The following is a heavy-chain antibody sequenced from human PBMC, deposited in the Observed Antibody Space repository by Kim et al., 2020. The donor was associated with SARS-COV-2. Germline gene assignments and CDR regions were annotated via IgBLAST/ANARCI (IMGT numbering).Heavy chain of an antibody. D-gene: IGHD1-26*01. CDR1: GGSISSYY. CDR3: ARLGLGIVGATSQTGGFDY. V-gene: IGHV4-59*08. J-gene: IGHJ4*02. CDR2: IYYSGST. Sequence: SETLSLTCTVSGGSISSYYWSWIRQPPGKGLEWIGYIYYSGSTNYNPSLKSRVTISVDTSKNQFSLKLSSVTAADTAVYYCARLGLGIVGATSQTGGFDYWGQGTLVTVSS.